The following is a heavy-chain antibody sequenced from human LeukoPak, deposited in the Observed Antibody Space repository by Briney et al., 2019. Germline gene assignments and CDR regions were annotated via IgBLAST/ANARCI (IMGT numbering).Heavy chain of an antibody. CDR3: AKAASYYDSGSAPFDY. D-gene: IGHD3-10*01. Sequence: PGGSLRLSCAASGFTFSNSAMSWVRQAPGKGLEGVSVISVGGGGTYYADSVKGRFTISRDNSRNTLYLQMDSLRAEDTAVYYCAKAASYYDSGSAPFDYWGQGTLVTVSS. CDR1: GFTFSNSA. V-gene: IGHV3-23*01. CDR2: ISVGGGGT. J-gene: IGHJ4*02.